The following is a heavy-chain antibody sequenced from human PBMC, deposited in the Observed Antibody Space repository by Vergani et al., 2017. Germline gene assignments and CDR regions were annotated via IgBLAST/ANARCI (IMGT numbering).Heavy chain of an antibody. Sequence: QVQMQESVPVLVKPLGTLSLTCAVSGGTISDTHWWSGVRQSLGKGLEGIGEIYHSGSTNYNPSLQSRVTISVDKSKRQFSLSLTAVTAADTAVYYCARVGLQLWRTFDIWGQGTMVTVSS. CDR3: ARVGLQLWRTFDI. J-gene: IGHJ3*02. D-gene: IGHD5-18*01. V-gene: IGHV4-4*03. CDR1: GGTISDTHW. CDR2: IYHSGST.